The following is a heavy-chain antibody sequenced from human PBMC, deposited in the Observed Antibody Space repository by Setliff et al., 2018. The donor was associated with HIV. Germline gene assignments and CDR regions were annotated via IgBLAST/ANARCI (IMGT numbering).Heavy chain of an antibody. CDR1: GGTFSNYA. CDR3: ARDDYYYDSSGWGDYYHYYMDV. Sequence: GASVKVSCKASGGTFSNYAISWVRQAPGQGLEWMGGIIPIFGTANYAQKFQGRVTITADESTSTAYMELSSLRSGDTAVYYCARDDYYYDSSGWGDYYHYYMDVWGKGTTVTVSS. D-gene: IGHD3-22*01. V-gene: IGHV1-69*13. CDR2: IIPIFGTA. J-gene: IGHJ6*03.